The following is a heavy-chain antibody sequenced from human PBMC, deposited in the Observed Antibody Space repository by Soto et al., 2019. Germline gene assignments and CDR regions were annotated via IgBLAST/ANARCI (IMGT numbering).Heavy chain of an antibody. D-gene: IGHD3-3*01. Sequence: GSLRLSCAASGLTVSSNYMSWVRQAPGKGLEWVSVIYSGGGKFYAESVKGRFTISRDNSKNTLYLQMNSLRAEDTAVYYCARDDYDGSNMYGMDVWGQGTTVTVSS. V-gene: IGHV3-53*01. CDR2: IYSGGGK. J-gene: IGHJ6*02. CDR3: ARDDYDGSNMYGMDV. CDR1: GLTVSSNY.